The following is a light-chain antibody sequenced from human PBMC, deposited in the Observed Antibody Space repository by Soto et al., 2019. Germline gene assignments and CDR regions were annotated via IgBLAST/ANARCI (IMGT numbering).Light chain of an antibody. CDR3: QKYYTTPYT. CDR2: WAS. CDR1: QSVLYSSNNKNY. J-gene: IGKJ2*01. V-gene: IGKV4-1*01. Sequence: DIVMTQSPDSLAVSLGARATINCKYSQSVLYSSNNKNYLAWFRQKPGQPPKLLIYWASTRESGVHDRFSGGGSGTDFTLTISSLQAEDVAVYYCQKYYTTPYTFCQGTKLEIK.